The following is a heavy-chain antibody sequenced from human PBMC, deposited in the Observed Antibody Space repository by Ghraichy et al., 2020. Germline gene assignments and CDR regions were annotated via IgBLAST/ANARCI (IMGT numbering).Heavy chain of an antibody. Sequence: SETLSLTCTVSGDSINSGGYYWSWIRQLPGKGLEWIGYIYYSGSTHYNPSLKSRVTISVDTSKNQFSLKMRSVTGADTAVYYCARRLFHSYGYSDYFDFWGQGTLVTVSS. D-gene: IGHD5-18*01. V-gene: IGHV4-31*03. CDR2: IYYSGST. CDR1: GDSINSGGYY. CDR3: ARRLFHSYGYSDYFDF. J-gene: IGHJ4*02.